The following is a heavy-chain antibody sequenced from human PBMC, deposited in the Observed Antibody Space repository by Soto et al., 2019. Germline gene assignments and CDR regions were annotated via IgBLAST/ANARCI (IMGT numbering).Heavy chain of an antibody. CDR3: TGQSRDSSSWYQPGYYYYGMDV. CDR1: GFTFSGSA. Sequence: GGSLRLSCAASGFTFSGSAMHWVRQASGKGLEWVGRIRSKANSYATAYAASVKGRFTISRDDSKNTAYLQMNSLKTEDTAVYYCTGQSRDSSSWYQPGYYYYGMDVWGQGTTVTVSS. J-gene: IGHJ6*02. CDR2: IRSKANSYAT. V-gene: IGHV3-73*01. D-gene: IGHD6-13*01.